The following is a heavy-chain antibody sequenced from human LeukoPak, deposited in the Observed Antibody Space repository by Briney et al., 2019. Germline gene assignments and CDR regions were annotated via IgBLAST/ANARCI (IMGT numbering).Heavy chain of an antibody. Sequence: ASVKVSCKASGYTFTGYYMHWVRQAPGQGLEWMGWINPNSGGTNYAQKFQGRVTMTRDTSISTAYMELSRLRSDDTAVYYCAKVQSITIFGVGKGSYVFDIWGQGTMVTVSS. D-gene: IGHD3-3*01. V-gene: IGHV1-2*02. CDR1: GYTFTGYY. CDR3: AKVQSITIFGVGKGSYVFDI. J-gene: IGHJ3*02. CDR2: INPNSGGT.